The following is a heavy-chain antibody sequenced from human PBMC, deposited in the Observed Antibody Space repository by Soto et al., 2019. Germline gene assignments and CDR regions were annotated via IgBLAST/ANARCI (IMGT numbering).Heavy chain of an antibody. D-gene: IGHD6-13*01. Sequence: GGSLRLSCAASGFTFDDYGMSWVRQAPGKGLEWVSGINWNGGSTGYADSVKGRFTISRDNAKNSLYLQMNSLRAEDTALYYCARVSPGSSWPLFDYWGQGTLVTVSS. J-gene: IGHJ4*02. CDR1: GFTFDDYG. CDR3: ARVSPGSSWPLFDY. V-gene: IGHV3-20*04. CDR2: INWNGGST.